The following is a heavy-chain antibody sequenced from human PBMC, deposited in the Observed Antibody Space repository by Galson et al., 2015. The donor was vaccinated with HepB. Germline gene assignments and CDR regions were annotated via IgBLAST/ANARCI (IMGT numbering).Heavy chain of an antibody. CDR1: GGSISIHS. D-gene: IGHD3-22*01. CDR2: IHYSGST. J-gene: IGHJ4*02. CDR3: ARHVRPPSYYYDSSGYYYYFDY. V-gene: IGHV4-59*08. Sequence: ETLSLTCTVSGGSISIHSCSWIRQPPGKGLEWIGYIHYSGSTNYNPSLKSRVSISTDTSKNQFSLKLRSVTAADTAVYYCARHVRPPSYYYDSSGYYYYFDYWGQGTLVTVSS.